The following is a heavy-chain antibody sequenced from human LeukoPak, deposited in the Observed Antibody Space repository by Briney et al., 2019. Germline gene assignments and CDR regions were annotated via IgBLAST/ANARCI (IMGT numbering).Heavy chain of an antibody. CDR3: ARDEVTMVRGVTTPYYYYGMDV. CDR1: GGSIRSYY. D-gene: IGHD3-10*01. V-gene: IGHV4-30-4*01. CDR2: IYYSGST. J-gene: IGHJ6*02. Sequence: NPSETLSLTCTVSGGSIRSYYWSWIRQPPGKGLEWIGYIYYSGSTYYNPSLKSRVTISVDTSKNQFSLKLSSVTAADTAVYYCARDEVTMVRGVTTPYYYYGMDVWGQGTTVTVSS.